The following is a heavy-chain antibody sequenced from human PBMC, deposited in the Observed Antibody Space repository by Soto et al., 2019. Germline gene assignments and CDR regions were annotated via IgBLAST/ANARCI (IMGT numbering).Heavy chain of an antibody. CDR3: AHSRMVRGVITFDY. CDR2: IYWDDDK. D-gene: IGHD3-10*01. V-gene: IGHV2-5*02. CDR1: GFSLSTSGVG. Sequence: QITLKESGPTLVKPTQTLTLTCTFSGFSLSTSGVGVGWIRQPPGKALEWLALIYWDDDKRYSPSLKSRLTTXKXTXXNQVVLTMTNMDPVDTATYYCAHSRMVRGVITFDYWGQGTLVTVSS. J-gene: IGHJ4*02.